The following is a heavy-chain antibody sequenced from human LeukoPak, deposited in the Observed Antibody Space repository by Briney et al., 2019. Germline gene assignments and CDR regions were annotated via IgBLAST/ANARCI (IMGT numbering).Heavy chain of an antibody. V-gene: IGHV4-61*02. J-gene: IGHJ5*02. Sequence: SETLSLTCTVSGGSISSGSYYWSWIRQPAGKGLEWIGRIYTSGSTNYNPSLKSRVTISVDTAKNQFSLKMSSVTAAYPAVHYRARALSYYDFWSGTNWFDPWGQGTLVTVSS. CDR1: GGSISSGSYY. CDR2: IYTSGST. CDR3: ARALSYYDFWSGTNWFDP. D-gene: IGHD3-3*01.